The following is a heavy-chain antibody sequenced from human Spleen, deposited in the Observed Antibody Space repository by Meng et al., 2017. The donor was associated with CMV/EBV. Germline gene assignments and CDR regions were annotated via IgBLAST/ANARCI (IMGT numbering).Heavy chain of an antibody. CDR1: SSGDYY. Sequence: SSGDYYWSWIRQPPGKGLEWIGHIFYSGNTYYNPSLKSRLSISIDTSKSQFSLKLRSVTAADTGRYYCARVSVVVLPATGYYYGMDVWGQGTMVTVSS. V-gene: IGHV4-30-4*08. J-gene: IGHJ6*02. D-gene: IGHD2-15*01. CDR2: IFYSGNT. CDR3: ARVSVVVLPATGYYYGMDV.